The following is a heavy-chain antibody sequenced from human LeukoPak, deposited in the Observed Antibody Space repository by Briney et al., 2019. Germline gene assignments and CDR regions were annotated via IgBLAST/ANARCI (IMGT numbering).Heavy chain of an antibody. CDR3: AELGITMIGGV. D-gene: IGHD3-10*02. CDR2: ISSSGSTI. V-gene: IGHV3-48*04. Sequence: GGSWRLSCAASGFTFSSYGMNWFRQAPGKGLEWVSYISSSGSTIYYADSVKGRFTISRDNAKNSLYLQMNSLRAEDTAVYYCAELGITMIGGVWGKGTTVTISS. CDR1: GFTFSSYG. J-gene: IGHJ6*04.